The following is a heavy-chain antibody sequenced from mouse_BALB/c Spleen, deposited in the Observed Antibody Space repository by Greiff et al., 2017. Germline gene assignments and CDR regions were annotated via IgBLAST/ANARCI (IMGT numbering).Heavy chain of an antibody. V-gene: IGHV3-2*02. J-gene: IGHJ3*01. CDR1: GYSITSDYA. CDR3: ARSKFITTARWFAY. D-gene: IGHD1-2*01. CDR2: ISYSGST. Sequence: EVQGVESGPGLVKPSQSLSLTCTVTGYSITSDYAWNWIRQFPGNKLEWMGYISYSGSTSYNPSLKSRISITRDTSKNQFFLQLNSVTTEDTATYYCARSKFITTARWFAYWGQGTLVTVSA.